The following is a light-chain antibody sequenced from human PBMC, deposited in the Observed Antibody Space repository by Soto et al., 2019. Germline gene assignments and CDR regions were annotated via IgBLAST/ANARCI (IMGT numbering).Light chain of an antibody. Sequence: EIVLTQSPGTLSLSPVQRATLSCMAGQTVRSDYVAWYQKKPGQAPKLLIYDASNRATGIPARFSGSGSGTDFTLTISSLEPEDFAIYYCQQRGSWPWTFGQGTKVDIK. CDR1: QTVRSD. J-gene: IGKJ1*01. CDR3: QQRGSWPWT. CDR2: DAS. V-gene: IGKV3-11*01.